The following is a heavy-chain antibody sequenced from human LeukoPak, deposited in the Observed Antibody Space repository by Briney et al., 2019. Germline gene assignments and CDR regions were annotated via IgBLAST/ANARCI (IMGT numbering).Heavy chain of an antibody. CDR3: ARGGFGYYRSGSYYYD. V-gene: IGHV4-34*01. D-gene: IGHD3-10*01. CDR2: INHSGST. Sequence: SETLSLTCAVYGGSFSGYYWSGIRQPPGKGGEWIGEINHSGSTNYNPSLKRRVTISVDTSQNQFSLKLTSVTAAYTAVYCCARGGFGYYRSGSYYYDWGQGTLVTVSS. J-gene: IGHJ4*01. CDR1: GGSFSGYY.